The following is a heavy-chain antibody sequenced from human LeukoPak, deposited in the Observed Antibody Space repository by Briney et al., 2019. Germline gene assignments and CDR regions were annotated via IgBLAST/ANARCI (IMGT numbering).Heavy chain of an antibody. CDR2: ISERGGST. D-gene: IGHD2-15*01. Sequence: QPGGSLRLSCVVSGISLTNYAMTWVRPAPGKGLGLVSYISERGGSTSYADSVKGRFTISRDTSLNTLYLQMTSLRAEDTAVYYCAKALRSSTAQYYYYSMDVWGQRTTVTVSS. J-gene: IGHJ6*02. V-gene: IGHV3-23*01. CDR3: AKALRSSTAQYYYYSMDV. CDR1: GISLTNYA.